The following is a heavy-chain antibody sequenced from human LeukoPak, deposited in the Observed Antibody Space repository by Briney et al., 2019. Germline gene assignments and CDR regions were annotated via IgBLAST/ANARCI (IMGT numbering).Heavy chain of an antibody. J-gene: IGHJ4*02. V-gene: IGHV4-59*12. CDR2: IYYSGST. Sequence: SETLSLTCTVSGGSISSYYWSWIRQPPGKGLEWIGYIYYSGSTNYNPSLKSRVTISVDTSKNQFSLKLSSVTAADTAVYYCARTSGYAYYFDYWGQGTLVTVSS. CDR1: GGSISSYY. CDR3: ARTSGYAYYFDY. D-gene: IGHD5-12*01.